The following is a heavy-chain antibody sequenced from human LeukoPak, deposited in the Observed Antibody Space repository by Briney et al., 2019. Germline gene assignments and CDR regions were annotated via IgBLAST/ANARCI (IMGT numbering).Heavy chain of an antibody. J-gene: IGHJ3*02. D-gene: IGHD3-16*01. V-gene: IGHV1-69*01. CDR1: GGTFSSYA. CDR3: ARGGEATVIGAFGI. Sequence: SVKVSCKASGGTFSSYAISWVRQAPGQGLEWMGGIIPIFGTAYYAQKFQGRVTITADESTSTAYMELSSLRSEDTAVYYCARGGEATVIGAFGIWGQGTMVTVSS. CDR2: IIPIFGTA.